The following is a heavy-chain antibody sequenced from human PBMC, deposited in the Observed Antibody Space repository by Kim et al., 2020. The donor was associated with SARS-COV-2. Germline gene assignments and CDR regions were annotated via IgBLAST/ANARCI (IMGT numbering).Heavy chain of an antibody. D-gene: IGHD3-10*02. J-gene: IGHJ6*02. CDR2: ISGDGSVT. CDR1: GFSSSRYW. CDR3: ARGMFRDGLDV. V-gene: IGHV3-74*01. Sequence: GGSLRLSCAASGFSSSRYWINWVRQPPGKGLEWVSRISGDGSVTHYADSVKGRFTLSRDSAENTLYLQMNSLSAEDMAVYYCARGMFRDGLDVWGQGTMVSVSS.